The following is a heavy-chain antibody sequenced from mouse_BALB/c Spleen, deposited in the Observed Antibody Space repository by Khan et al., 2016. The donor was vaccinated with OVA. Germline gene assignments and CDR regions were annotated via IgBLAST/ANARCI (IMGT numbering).Heavy chain of an antibody. Sequence: EVELVESGGDLVKPGGSLKLSCAASGFTFSNYAMSWVRQTPEKRLERVASISSGGTTYYPDSVKGRFTISRDNARNILYLQMNSLRSEDTAMFYCARDYWFTYWGQGTLVTVSA. CDR2: ISSGGTT. J-gene: IGHJ3*01. V-gene: IGHV5-6-5*01. CDR3: ARDYWFTY. CDR1: GFTFSNYA. D-gene: IGHD1-1*02.